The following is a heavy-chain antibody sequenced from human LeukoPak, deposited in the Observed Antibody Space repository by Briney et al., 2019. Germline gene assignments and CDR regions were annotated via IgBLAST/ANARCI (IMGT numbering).Heavy chain of an antibody. D-gene: IGHD3-10*01. J-gene: IGHJ4*02. Sequence: ASVKVSCKASGYTFTSYYMHWVRPAPGQGLEWMGIINPSGGSTSYAQKFQGRVTMTRDTSTSTVYMELSSLRSEDTAVYYCARGHVWFGEHVPFDYWGQRTLVTVSS. V-gene: IGHV1-46*01. CDR1: GYTFTSYY. CDR2: INPSGGST. CDR3: ARGHVWFGEHVPFDY.